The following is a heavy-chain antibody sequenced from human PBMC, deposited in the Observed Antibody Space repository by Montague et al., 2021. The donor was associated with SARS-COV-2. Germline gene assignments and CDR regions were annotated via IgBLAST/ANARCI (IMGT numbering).Heavy chain of an antibody. CDR1: GFSLSTSGVG. D-gene: IGHD4-17*01. J-gene: IGHJ4*02. Sequence: PALVKPTQTLTLTCTFSGFSLSTSGVGVGWIRQPPGKALEWLALSYWDDYKPYSPSLKSRLIITKDTSKNQVVLTMTNMGPVDTATYYCAHSYGEYLFDYWGQGTLVTVSS. CDR3: AHSYGEYLFDY. CDR2: SYWDDYK. V-gene: IGHV2-5*02.